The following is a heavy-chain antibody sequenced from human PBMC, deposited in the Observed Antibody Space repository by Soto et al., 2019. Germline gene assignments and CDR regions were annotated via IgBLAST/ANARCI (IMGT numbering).Heavy chain of an antibody. CDR1: GGSISSGYYY. Sequence: SETLSLTCSVSGGSISSGYYYWSWIRQPPGXGLXXXGNXYXSXXTXXXPSLKSRLIISIDTSKNQFSLKVGSVTAADTAVYYCASSSLYGMDVWGQGTTVTVSS. J-gene: IGHJ6*02. V-gene: IGHV4-30-4*01. CDR3: ASSSLYGMDV. CDR2: XYXSXXT.